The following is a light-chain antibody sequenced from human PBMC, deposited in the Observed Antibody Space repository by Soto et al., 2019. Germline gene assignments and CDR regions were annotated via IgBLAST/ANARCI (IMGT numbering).Light chain of an antibody. CDR3: SSYSSRRTLV. Sequence: QSSLTQPASVSGSPGQSITISCTGTNSDIGGYYYVSWYQHHPGKAPKLMIYQVTNRPSGVSNRFSGSKSGNTASLTISGLQAEDEADYYCSSYSSRRTLVFGTGTKV. V-gene: IGLV2-14*01. CDR2: QVT. J-gene: IGLJ1*01. CDR1: NSDIGGYYY.